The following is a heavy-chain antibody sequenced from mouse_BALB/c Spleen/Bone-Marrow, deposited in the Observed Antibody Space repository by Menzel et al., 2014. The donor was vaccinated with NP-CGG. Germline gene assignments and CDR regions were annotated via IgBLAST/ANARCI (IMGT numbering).Heavy chain of an antibody. V-gene: IGHV4-1*02. J-gene: IGHJ1*01. CDR2: INPDSSTI. CDR1: GFDFSRYW. CDR3: AKANWDVSGCFDV. Sequence: EVQGVESGGGLVQPGGSLKLSCAASGFDFSRYWMSWVRQAPGKGLEWIGEINPDSSTINYTPSLKDKFIISRDNAKNTLYLQMSKVRSEDTALYYCAKANWDVSGCFDVWGAGTTVTVSS. D-gene: IGHD4-1*01.